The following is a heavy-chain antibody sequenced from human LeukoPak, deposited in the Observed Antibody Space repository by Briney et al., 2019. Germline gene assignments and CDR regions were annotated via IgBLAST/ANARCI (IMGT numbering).Heavy chain of an antibody. V-gene: IGHV3-15*01. CDR1: GFTFSNAW. Sequence: GGSLRLSCAAPGFTFSNAWMSWVRQAPGKGLEWVGRIKSKTDGGTTDYAAPVKGRFTISRDDSKNTLYLQMNSLKTEDTAVYYCTTDRHRLLDIAAAGFDPWGQGTLVTVSS. CDR2: IKSKTDGGTT. J-gene: IGHJ5*02. D-gene: IGHD6-13*01. CDR3: TTDRHRLLDIAAAGFDP.